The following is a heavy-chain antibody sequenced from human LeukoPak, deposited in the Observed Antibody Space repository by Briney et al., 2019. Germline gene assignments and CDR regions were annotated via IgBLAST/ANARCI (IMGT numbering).Heavy chain of an antibody. D-gene: IGHD3-10*01. V-gene: IGHV1-8*01. CDR2: MNPNSGNT. Sequence: GASVKVSCKASGYTFTRYDINWVRQAAGQGLEWMGWMNPNSGNTGYAQKFQGRVTMTRNTSISTAYMELSSLRSEDTAVYYCAFSYYGSGSPADFDYWGQGTLVTVSS. CDR1: GYTFTRYD. J-gene: IGHJ4*02. CDR3: AFSYYGSGSPADFDY.